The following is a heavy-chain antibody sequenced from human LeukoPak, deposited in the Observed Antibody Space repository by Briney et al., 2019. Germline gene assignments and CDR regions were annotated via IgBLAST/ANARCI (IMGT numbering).Heavy chain of an antibody. Sequence: GGSLRLSCAASGFTFSSYAMSWVRQAPGKGLEWVSAISGSGGSTYYADSVKGRFTISRDNSKNTLYLQMNSLGAEDTAVYYCAKVSGWYFQTSFFFDYWGQGTLVTVSS. V-gene: IGHV3-23*01. J-gene: IGHJ4*02. CDR3: AKVSGWYFQTSFFFDY. CDR1: GFTFSSYA. D-gene: IGHD6-19*01. CDR2: ISGSGGST.